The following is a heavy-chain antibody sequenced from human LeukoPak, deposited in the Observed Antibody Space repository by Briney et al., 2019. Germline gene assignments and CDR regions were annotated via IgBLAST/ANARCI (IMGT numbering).Heavy chain of an antibody. CDR2: ISAYNGNT. CDR1: GYTFTGYY. J-gene: IGHJ4*02. D-gene: IGHD3-3*01. CDR3: AREVWSDYYIDY. Sequence: GASVKVSCKASGYTFTGYYMHWVRQAPGQGLEWMGWISAYNGNTNYAQNLQGRVSMTTDTSTNTAYMELRSLRSDDTAVYYCAREVWSDYYIDYWGQGTLVTVSS. V-gene: IGHV1-18*04.